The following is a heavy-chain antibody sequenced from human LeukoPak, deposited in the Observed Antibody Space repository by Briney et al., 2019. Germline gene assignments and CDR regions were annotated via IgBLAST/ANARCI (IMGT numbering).Heavy chain of an antibody. Sequence: PGGSLRLSCAASGFTFSHAWMSWVRQAPGKGLEWVGRIKSKNVGGTIDYAAPVKGRLTISREDSESTLHLQMNSLKTEDTAIYYCTTCGYEVCGAFYMWGQGTMVTVSS. V-gene: IGHV3-15*01. CDR1: GFTFSHAW. CDR3: TTCGYEVCGAFYM. J-gene: IGHJ3*02. CDR2: IKSKNVGGTI. D-gene: IGHD5-18*01.